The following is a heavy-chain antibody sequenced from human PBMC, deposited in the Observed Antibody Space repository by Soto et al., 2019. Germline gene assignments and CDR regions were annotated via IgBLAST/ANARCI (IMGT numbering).Heavy chain of an antibody. CDR1: GYTFTGYY. J-gene: IGHJ4*02. V-gene: IGHV1-2*02. CDR3: ARADYNYDYVWGSPNFDY. CDR2: INPNSGGT. Sequence: SVKVSCKAAGYTFTGYYMHWVRQAHGQGLEWMGWINPNSGGTNYAQKFQGRVTMNRDTSISTAYMELSRLRSDDTAVYYCARADYNYDYVWGSPNFDYWGQGTLVTVSS. D-gene: IGHD3-16*01.